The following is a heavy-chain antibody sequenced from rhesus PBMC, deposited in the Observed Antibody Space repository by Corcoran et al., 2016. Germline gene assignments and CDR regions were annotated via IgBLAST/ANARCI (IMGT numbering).Heavy chain of an antibody. Sequence: EVQLVESGGGLAKPGGSLRLSCAASGFTFSSYWMNWVRQTPGKGLEWISAINSGGGTLDYADSVQGRFTSSRDNAKDSLFLQMNSLRAEDTAVYYCTRAGPLFGLDSWGQGVVVTVSS. CDR3: TRAGPLFGLDS. CDR1: GFTFSSYW. V-gene: IGHV3S42*01. D-gene: IGHD6-13*01. J-gene: IGHJ6*01. CDR2: INSGGGTL.